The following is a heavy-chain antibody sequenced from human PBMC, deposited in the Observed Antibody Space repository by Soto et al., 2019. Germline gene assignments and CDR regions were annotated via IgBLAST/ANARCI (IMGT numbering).Heavy chain of an antibody. Sequence: QLRLQESGPGLVKPSETLSLTCTVSGGSISSSSYYWGWILQPPGKGLEWIGSIYYSGSTYYNTSLQSRVDISVDTSKNQFSLKLRAVTAADTAVFDSARYCISTSCQDYWGQGTLVTVSS. CDR3: ARYCISTSCQDY. CDR2: IYYSGST. CDR1: GGSISSSSYY. V-gene: IGHV4-39*01. D-gene: IGHD2-2*01. J-gene: IGHJ4*02.